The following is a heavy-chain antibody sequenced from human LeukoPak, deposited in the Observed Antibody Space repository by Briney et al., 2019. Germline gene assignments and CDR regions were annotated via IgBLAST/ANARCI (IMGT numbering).Heavy chain of an antibody. CDR2: ISGSSGNT. V-gene: IGHV3-23*01. Sequence: GGSLRLSCAASGFTFSNYAMNWVRQAPGKGLEWVSAISGSSGNTYYADSVKGRFTISRDNSKNTLYLQMNRLRAEDTALYYGAKPAKTDYTDYWGQGTLVTVSS. CDR1: GFTFSNYA. D-gene: IGHD1-14*01. CDR3: AKPAKTDYTDY. J-gene: IGHJ4*02.